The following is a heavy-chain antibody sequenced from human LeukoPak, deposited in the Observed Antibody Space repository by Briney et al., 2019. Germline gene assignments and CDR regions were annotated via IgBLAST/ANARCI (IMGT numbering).Heavy chain of an antibody. V-gene: IGHV3-33*01. Sequence: GGSLRLSCAASGFTFSSYGMHWVRQAPGKGLEWVAVIWYDGSNKYYADSVKGRFTIYRDNSKNTLYLQMNSLRAEDTAVYYCATPEGAFDIWGQGTMVTVSS. CDR3: ATPEGAFDI. CDR1: GFTFSSYG. D-gene: IGHD1-14*01. J-gene: IGHJ3*02. CDR2: IWYDGSNK.